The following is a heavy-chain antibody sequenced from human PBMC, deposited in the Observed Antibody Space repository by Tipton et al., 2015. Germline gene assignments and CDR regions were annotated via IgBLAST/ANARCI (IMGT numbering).Heavy chain of an antibody. Sequence: QSGAEVKKPGSSVKVSCKASGGTFSNYVFSWVRQAPGQGLEWMGWMSPNNDNTGYAQKFQGRVTMTRNTSISTVYMELSSLRSEDTAVYYCASVPPHYFFGMDVWGPGTTITVSS. CDR2: MSPNNDNT. CDR3: ASVPPHYFFGMDV. V-gene: IGHV1-8*02. CDR1: GGTFSNYV. J-gene: IGHJ6*02.